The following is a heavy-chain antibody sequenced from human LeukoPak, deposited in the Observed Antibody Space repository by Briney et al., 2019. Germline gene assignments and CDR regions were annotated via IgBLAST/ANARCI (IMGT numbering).Heavy chain of an antibody. CDR1: GGSFSGYY. J-gene: IGHJ4*02. Sequence: SETLSLTCAVYGGSFSGYYWSWIRQPPGKGLEWIGEINHSGSTNYNPSLKSRVTISVDTSKNQFSLKLSSVTAADTAVYYCARAPYSSSWYGGTWSYWGQGTLVTVSS. CDR2: INHSGST. V-gene: IGHV4-34*01. CDR3: ARAPYSSSWYGGTWSY. D-gene: IGHD6-13*01.